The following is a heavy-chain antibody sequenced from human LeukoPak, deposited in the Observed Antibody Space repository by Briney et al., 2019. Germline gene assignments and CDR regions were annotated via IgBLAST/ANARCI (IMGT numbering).Heavy chain of an antibody. CDR1: GGSISSYY. Sequence: SETLSLTFTVSGGSISSYYWSWIRQPPGKGLEWIGSIYYSGSTYYNPSLKSRVTISVDTSKNQFSLKLSSVTAADTAVYYCARDPAFVVVPAAMGNGFDPWGQGTLVTVSS. CDR2: IYYSGST. V-gene: IGHV4-39*02. J-gene: IGHJ5*02. D-gene: IGHD2-2*01. CDR3: ARDPAFVVVPAAMGNGFDP.